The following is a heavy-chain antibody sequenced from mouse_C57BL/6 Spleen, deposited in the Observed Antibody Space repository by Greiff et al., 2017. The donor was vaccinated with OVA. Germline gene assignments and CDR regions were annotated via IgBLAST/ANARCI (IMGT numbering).Heavy chain of an antibody. Sequence: VKLQQPGAELVKPGASVKLSCKASGYTFTSYWMHWVKQRPGRGLEWIGRIDPNSGGTTYNEKFKSKATLTVDKPSSTAYMQLSSLTSEDSAVYYCAREDYGSSYWYFDVWGTGTTVTVSS. CDR3: AREDYGSSYWYFDV. CDR1: GYTFTSYW. V-gene: IGHV1-72*01. D-gene: IGHD1-1*01. J-gene: IGHJ1*03. CDR2: IDPNSGGT.